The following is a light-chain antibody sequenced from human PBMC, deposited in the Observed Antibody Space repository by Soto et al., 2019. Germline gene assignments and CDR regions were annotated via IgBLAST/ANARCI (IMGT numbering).Light chain of an antibody. CDR3: HQYKGVTRT. CDR2: KXS. V-gene: IGKV1-5*03. Sequence: DIHMTQSPSTLPASLGDRVTLSXRASLSLGVWFAWYQQKPGXAPEXXXDKXSSLQRGGPSRFSGSGSGTEFTLTITSLQPDYFATYYFHQYKGVTRTFGQGTKVDIK. J-gene: IGKJ1*01. CDR1: LSLGVW.